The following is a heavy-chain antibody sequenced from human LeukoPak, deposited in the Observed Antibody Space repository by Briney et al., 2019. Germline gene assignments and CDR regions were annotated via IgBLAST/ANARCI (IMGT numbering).Heavy chain of an antibody. CDR3: ARDLYYDILTGFDY. D-gene: IGHD3-9*01. Sequence: GASVKVSCKASGYTFTSYGISWVRQARGQGLEWRGWISSYKGNTNYAQKLQGRVTMTTDTPTSTAYMELRSLRSDDTAVYYCARDLYYDILTGFDYWGQGTLVTVPS. V-gene: IGHV1-18*04. CDR2: ISSYKGNT. J-gene: IGHJ4*02. CDR1: GYTFTSYG.